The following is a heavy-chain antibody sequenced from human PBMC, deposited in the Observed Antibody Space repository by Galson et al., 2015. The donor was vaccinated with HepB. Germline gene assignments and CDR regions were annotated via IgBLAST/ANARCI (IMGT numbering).Heavy chain of an antibody. J-gene: IGHJ5*02. CDR2: ISAYNGNT. CDR3: ARDSLITMVRGATGGWFDP. CDR1: GYTFTSYG. D-gene: IGHD3-10*01. Sequence: SVKVSCKASGYTFTSYGISWVRQAPGQGLEWMGWISAYNGNTNYAQKLQGRVTLTTDTSASTAYMELRSLRSDDTAVYYGARDSLITMVRGATGGWFDPWGQGTLVTVSS. V-gene: IGHV1-18*04.